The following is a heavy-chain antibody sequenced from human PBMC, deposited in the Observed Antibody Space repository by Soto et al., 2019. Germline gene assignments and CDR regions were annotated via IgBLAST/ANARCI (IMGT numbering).Heavy chain of an antibody. J-gene: IGHJ6*02. CDR2: IIPLFGTA. CDR1: GGTFSSYG. V-gene: IGHV1-69*06. D-gene: IGHD1-7*01. Sequence: QVQLVQSGAEVKKPGSSVKVSCKSSGGTFSSYGISWVRQAPGQGLEWMGGIIPLFGTAKYAQKFQDRVTITADKSTSTAYMELSRLRSDDTAVYYCAGLLGPELLKDYYSVLDVWGQGTTVTVSS. CDR3: AGLLGPELLKDYYSVLDV.